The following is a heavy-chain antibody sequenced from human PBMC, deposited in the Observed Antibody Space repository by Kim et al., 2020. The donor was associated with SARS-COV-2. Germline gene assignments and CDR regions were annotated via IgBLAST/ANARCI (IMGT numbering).Heavy chain of an antibody. Sequence: SETLSLTCTVSGGSISSYYWSWIRQPPGKGLEWIGYIYYSGSTNYNPSLKSRVTISVDTSKNQFSLKLSSVTAADTAVYYCARTVYCSSTSCSNWFDPWGQGTLVTVSS. CDR3: ARTVYCSSTSCSNWFDP. V-gene: IGHV4-59*13. CDR1: GGSISSYY. D-gene: IGHD2-2*01. J-gene: IGHJ5*02. CDR2: IYYSGST.